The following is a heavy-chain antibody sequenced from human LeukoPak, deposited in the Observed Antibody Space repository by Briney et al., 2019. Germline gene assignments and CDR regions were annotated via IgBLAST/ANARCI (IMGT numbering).Heavy chain of an antibody. CDR1: GFTFSSYA. J-gene: IGHJ4*02. CDR3: ARGSSSWLSYFDY. CDR2: ISYDGSDK. V-gene: IGHV3-30*04. D-gene: IGHD6-13*01. Sequence: GRSLRLSCAASGFTFSSYAVHWVRQAPGKGLEWVAVISYDGSDKYYADSVKGRFTISRDNSQNTLYLQTNSLRAEDTAVYYCARGSSSWLSYFDYCGQGTLVTVSS.